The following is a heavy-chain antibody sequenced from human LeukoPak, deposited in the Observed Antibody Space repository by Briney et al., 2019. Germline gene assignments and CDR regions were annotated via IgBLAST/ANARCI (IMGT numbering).Heavy chain of an antibody. CDR3: ARGRLYYYDSGGYYYFDY. J-gene: IGHJ4*02. CDR1: GFTFSSYS. D-gene: IGHD3-22*01. V-gene: IGHV3-21*01. Sequence: GGSLRLSCAASGFTFSSYSMNWVRQAPGKGREWVSSISSSSSYIYYADSVKGRFTISRDNAKNSLYLQMNSLRAEDTAVYYCARGRLYYYDSGGYYYFDYWGQGTLVTVSS. CDR2: ISSSSSYI.